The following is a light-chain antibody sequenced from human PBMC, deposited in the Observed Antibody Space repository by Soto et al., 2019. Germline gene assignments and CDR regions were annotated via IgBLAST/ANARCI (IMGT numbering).Light chain of an antibody. Sequence: QSVLPQPPSVSGSPGQAVTISCTGTSSDVGSNNRVSWYQQPPGTAPKLMIYEVSNRPSGVPDRFSGSKSGNTASLTISGLRAEDEADYYCTSYTSSTTPCVFGTGTKVTVL. CDR1: SSDVGSNNR. CDR3: TSYTSSTTPCV. J-gene: IGLJ1*01. CDR2: EVS. V-gene: IGLV2-18*02.